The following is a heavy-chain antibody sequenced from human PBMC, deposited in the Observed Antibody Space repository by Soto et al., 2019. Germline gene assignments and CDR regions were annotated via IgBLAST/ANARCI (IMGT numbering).Heavy chain of an antibody. J-gene: IGHJ5*01. CDR1: GYIFTNYY. Sequence: QVQLVQSGAEVKNPGASVKVSCKASGYIFTNYYIYWVRQAPGQGLEYIGIINPGGGATDYAQKFKGRVTMTRDASTRTVYQELSSLTYEDTAVYYCARGIMGALILWFDSWSQGNLVTESS. D-gene: IGHD1-26*01. V-gene: IGHV1-46*01. CDR3: ARGIMGALILWFDS. CDR2: INPGGGAT.